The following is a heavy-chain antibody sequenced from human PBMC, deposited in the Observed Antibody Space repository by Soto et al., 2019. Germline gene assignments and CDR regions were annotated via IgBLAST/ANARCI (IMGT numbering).Heavy chain of an antibody. Sequence: SETLSLTCTVSGASVGSGGYYWSWIRLLQGKGLEWIGYIYDSGSTYYNPSLKSRLTISLDTSKRQFFLNLSSVTAADTAVYYCARAPGDYFDYWGQGTLVTVSS. J-gene: IGHJ4*02. V-gene: IGHV4-31*03. CDR2: IYDSGST. CDR1: GASVGSGGYY. CDR3: ARAPGDYFDY.